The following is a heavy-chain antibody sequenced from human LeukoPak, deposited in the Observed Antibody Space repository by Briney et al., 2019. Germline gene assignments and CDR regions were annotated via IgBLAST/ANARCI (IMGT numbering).Heavy chain of an antibody. CDR1: GISVSSNY. CDR3: ARDVPYYYESSGYYSLGFDI. D-gene: IGHD3-22*01. CDR2: IYVDGST. J-gene: IGHJ3*02. Sequence: GGSLRLSCAASGISVSSNYMSWVRQAPGKGLQWVSVIYVDGSTYYADSVKGRFTISRDNAKNSLYLQMNSLRAEDTAVYYCARDVPYYYESSGYYSLGFDIWGQGTMVTVSS. V-gene: IGHV3-66*01.